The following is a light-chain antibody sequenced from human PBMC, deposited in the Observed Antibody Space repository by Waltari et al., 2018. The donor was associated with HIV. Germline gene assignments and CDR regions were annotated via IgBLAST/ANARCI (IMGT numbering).Light chain of an antibody. CDR3: SSHAGSKVV. CDR1: SSDVGGYNY. J-gene: IGLJ2*01. V-gene: IGLV2-8*01. Sequence: QSALTQPPSASGSPGQSVTLSCTGTSSDVGGYNYVSWHQQHPGKAPKLMIYDGIKRPSGVPDRVSGSKSGNPASLTVSGLQPEDEADYYCSSHAGSKVVFGGGTRLTVL. CDR2: DGI.